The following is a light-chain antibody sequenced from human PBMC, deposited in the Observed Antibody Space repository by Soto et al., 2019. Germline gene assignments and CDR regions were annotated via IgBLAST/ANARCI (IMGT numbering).Light chain of an antibody. V-gene: IGKV1-5*02. Sequence: DIQMTQSPSTLSASLGDRVTIICRASRSVDKWLAWYQQKSGKAPKLLIYEASHLQSGVPSRFGGSGSVNEFTLIINNLQPADVATYYCQQYYSLWTFGQGTTVEV. J-gene: IGKJ1*01. CDR1: RSVDKW. CDR3: QQYYSLWT. CDR2: EAS.